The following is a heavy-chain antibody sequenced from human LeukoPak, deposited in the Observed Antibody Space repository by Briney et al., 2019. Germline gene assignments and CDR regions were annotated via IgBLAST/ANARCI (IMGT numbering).Heavy chain of an antibody. CDR1: GYTFTSYA. CDR3: ARETGVGATMWFDP. CDR2: INTNTGNP. J-gene: IGHJ5*02. V-gene: IGHV7-4-1*02. Sequence: ASVKVSCKASGYTFTSYAMNWVRQAPGQGLEWMGWINTNTGNPTYAQGFTGRFVFSLDTSVSTAYLQISSLKAKDTAVYYCARETGVGATMWFDPWGQGTLVTVSS. D-gene: IGHD1-26*01.